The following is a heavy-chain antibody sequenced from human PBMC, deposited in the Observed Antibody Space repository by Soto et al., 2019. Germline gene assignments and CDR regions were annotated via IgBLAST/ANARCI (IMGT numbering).Heavy chain of an antibody. D-gene: IGHD1-7*01. CDR3: ARHCLLTGTTMGRTAFDI. CDR2: INPSGGST. CDR1: GYTFTSYY. V-gene: IGHV1-46*01. Sequence: QVQLVQSGAEVKKPGASVKVSCKASGYTFTSYYMHWVRQAPGQGLEWMGIINPSGGSTSYAQKFQGRVTMTRDTSTSTVYMELSSLRSEDTAVYYCARHCLLTGTTMGRTAFDIWGQGTMVTVSS. J-gene: IGHJ3*02.